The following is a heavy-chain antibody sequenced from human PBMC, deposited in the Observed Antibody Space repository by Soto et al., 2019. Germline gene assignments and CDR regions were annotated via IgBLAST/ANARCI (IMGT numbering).Heavy chain of an antibody. Sequence: EVQLVESGGGLVKPGGSLRLSCAASGFTFSNAWMNWVRQAPGKGLEWVGRIKSKTDGGTTDYAAPVKGRFTSSRDDSKNTLYLQMNSLKTEDTAVYYCTTEGVIETAAAGNYYYYGMDVWGQGTTVTVSS. CDR3: TTEGVIETAAAGNYYYYGMDV. D-gene: IGHD6-13*01. CDR1: GFTFSNAW. J-gene: IGHJ6*02. V-gene: IGHV3-15*07. CDR2: IKSKTDGGTT.